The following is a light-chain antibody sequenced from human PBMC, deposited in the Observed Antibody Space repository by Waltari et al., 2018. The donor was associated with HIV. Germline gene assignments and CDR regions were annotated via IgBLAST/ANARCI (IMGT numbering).Light chain of an antibody. CDR3: QVWDRGYKEAV. V-gene: IGLV3-21*02. Sequence: SYVLPQAPSVSVAPGQTATLSRGHIGSNSVQWDRRKPGRAPLLVVLDDVDRSSAIPGRFSGARSGGRATLTISGVEAGDEADYYCQVWDRGYKEAVFGGGT. CDR2: DDV. CDR1: HIGSNS. J-gene: IGLJ2*01.